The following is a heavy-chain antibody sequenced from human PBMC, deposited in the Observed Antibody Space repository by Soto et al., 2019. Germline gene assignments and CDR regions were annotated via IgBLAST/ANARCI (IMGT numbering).Heavy chain of an antibody. V-gene: IGHV4-59*01. D-gene: IGHD6-13*01. Sequence: QVQLQESGPGLVKPSETLSLTCTVSGGSISHYYWSWIRQPPGKGLEWIGYIYYSGSANYNPSLKSRDIISADTSKNKFSLKLSSVTAADTAVYFCARGGSSWSGAWYFDLWGRGTLVTVSS. CDR2: IYYSGSA. CDR3: ARGGSSWSGAWYFDL. J-gene: IGHJ2*01. CDR1: GGSISHYY.